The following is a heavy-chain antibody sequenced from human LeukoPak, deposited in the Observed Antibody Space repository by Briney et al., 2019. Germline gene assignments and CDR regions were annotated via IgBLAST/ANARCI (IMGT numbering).Heavy chain of an antibody. CDR3: AKARGYSGYERFFDY. CDR1: GFTFSSYA. D-gene: IGHD5-12*01. V-gene: IGHV3-23*01. CDR2: ISGSGGST. J-gene: IGHJ4*02. Sequence: PGGSLRLSCAASGFTFSSYAMSWVRQAPGKGLEWVSAISGSGGSTYYADSVKGRFTISRDNSKNTLYLQMSSLRAEDTAVYYCAKARGYSGYERFFDYWGQGTLVTVSS.